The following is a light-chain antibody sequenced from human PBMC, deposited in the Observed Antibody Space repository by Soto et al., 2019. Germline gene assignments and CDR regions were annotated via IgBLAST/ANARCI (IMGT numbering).Light chain of an antibody. J-gene: IGKJ4*01. V-gene: IGKV4-1*01. CDR3: QQYYTNPFT. Sequence: DFVMTQSPDSLAVSLGERATINCKSSQSVLYSTNNKNYLAWYQQKPGQPPKLLIYWASTRESGVPDRFSCSGSGTDFTLTISSLQAEDVALYFCQQYYTNPFTFGGGTKVEIK. CDR2: WAS. CDR1: QSVLYSTNNKNY.